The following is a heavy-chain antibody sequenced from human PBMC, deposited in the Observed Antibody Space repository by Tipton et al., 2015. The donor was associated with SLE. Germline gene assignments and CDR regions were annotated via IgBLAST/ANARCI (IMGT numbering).Heavy chain of an antibody. Sequence: QLVQSGAEVKKPGSSVKVSCKASGGTFSSYAISWVRQAPGQGLEWMGRINAKSGVTDYGQKFQDRVIMTRDTSISAAYMELSSLRSDDTAVYYCARGKATTGFDFWGQGTLVTVSS. J-gene: IGHJ4*02. CDR2: INAKSGVT. V-gene: IGHV1-2*06. CDR1: GGTFSSYA. D-gene: IGHD1-26*01. CDR3: ARGKATTGFDF.